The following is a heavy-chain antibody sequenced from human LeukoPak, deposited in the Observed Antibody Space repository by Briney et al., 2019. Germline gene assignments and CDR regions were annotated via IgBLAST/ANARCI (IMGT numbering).Heavy chain of an antibody. CDR2: VIGSGDNT. J-gene: IGHJ4*02. Sequence: PGGSLRLSCAASGFTFSSYAMSWVRQAPGKGLEWVSGVIGSGDNTYYADSVKGRFTISRDNSKNTLRLQMSSLGAEDTAVYYCAKDLRDTLEEFDSWGQGTLVTVSS. V-gene: IGHV3-23*01. CDR3: AKDLRDTLEEFDS. D-gene: IGHD5-18*01. CDR1: GFTFSSYA.